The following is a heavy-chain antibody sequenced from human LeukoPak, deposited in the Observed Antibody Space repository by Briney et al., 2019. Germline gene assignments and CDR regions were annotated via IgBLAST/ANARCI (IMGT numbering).Heavy chain of an antibody. V-gene: IGHV4-59*01. CDR1: GGSISSYY. J-gene: IGHJ4*02. CDR2: IYYSGST. Sequence: PSETLSLTCTVSGGSISSYYWSWIRQPPGKGLEWIGYIYYSGSTNYNPSLKSRVTISVDTSKNQFSLKLSSVTAADTAVYYCASWGPYCSGGSCLYYFDYWGQGTLATVSS. CDR3: ASWGPYCSGGSCLYYFDY. D-gene: IGHD2-15*01.